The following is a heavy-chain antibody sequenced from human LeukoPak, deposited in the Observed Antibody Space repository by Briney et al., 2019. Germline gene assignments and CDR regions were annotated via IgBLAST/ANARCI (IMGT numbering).Heavy chain of an antibody. CDR3: ARAVGATRPYYFDY. Sequence: PGGSLRLSCAASGFTFSDYSVNWVRQAPGKGLEWVSSISSSSSYMKYAESVRGRFTISRDNAKNSLYLQMNSLRAEDTAVYYCARAVGATRPYYFDYWGQGTLVTVSS. CDR2: ISSSSSYM. J-gene: IGHJ4*02. V-gene: IGHV3-21*04. D-gene: IGHD1-26*01. CDR1: GFTFSDYS.